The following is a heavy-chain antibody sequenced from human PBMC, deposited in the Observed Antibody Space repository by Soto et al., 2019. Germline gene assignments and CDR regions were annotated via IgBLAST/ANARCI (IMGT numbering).Heavy chain of an antibody. J-gene: IGHJ4*02. CDR1: GFSLSTSGVG. CDR3: AHSDTAMAPGHFDY. D-gene: IGHD5-18*01. Sequence: ESGATLVDPTPTLTLPLTFSGFSLSTSGVGVGRVRQAPGKALEWLALIYWDDDKRYSPSLKSRLTITKDTSKNQVVLTMTNMDPVDTATYYCAHSDTAMAPGHFDYWGQGTLVTVSS. V-gene: IGHV2-5*02. CDR2: IYWDDDK.